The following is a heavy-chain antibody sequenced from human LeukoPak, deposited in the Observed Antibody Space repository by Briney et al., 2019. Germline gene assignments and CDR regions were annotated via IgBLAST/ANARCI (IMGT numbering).Heavy chain of an antibody. CDR1: GFTFSTYV. D-gene: IGHD5-18*01. CDR2: ITDNGSST. J-gene: IGHJ4*02. V-gene: IGHV3-23*01. CDR3: AKGWDLVRRWIQLCFDY. Sequence: GGSLRLSCAASGFTFSTYVMTWVRQAPGRGLEWVSFITDNGSSTYYADSVKGRFTISRDNSKNTLYLQMNSLRAEDTAVYYCAKGWDLVRRWIQLCFDYWGQGTLVTVSS.